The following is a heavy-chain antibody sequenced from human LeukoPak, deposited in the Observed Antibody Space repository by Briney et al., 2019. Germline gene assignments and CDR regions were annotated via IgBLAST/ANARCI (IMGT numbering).Heavy chain of an antibody. CDR2: INHSGST. V-gene: IGHV4-34*01. CDR1: GGSFSGYY. J-gene: IGHJ3*02. D-gene: IGHD6-19*01. CDR3: ARISGSLDAFDI. Sequence: SETLSLTCAVYGGSFSGYYWSWIRQPPGKGLEGIGEINHSGSTNYNPSLKSRVTISVDTSKNQFSLKLSSVTAADTAVYYCARISGSLDAFDIWGQGTMVTVSS.